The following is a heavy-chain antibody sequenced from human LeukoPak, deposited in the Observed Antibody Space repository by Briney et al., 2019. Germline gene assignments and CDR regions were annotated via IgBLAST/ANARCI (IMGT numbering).Heavy chain of an antibody. CDR3: AKDPLWSGYFPEFDY. CDR1: GFTFRGYA. D-gene: IGHD3-3*01. V-gene: IGHV3-23*01. J-gene: IGHJ4*02. CDR2: ISGSGGST. Sequence: GGSLRLSCAAYGFTFRGYAMSWVRQAPGKGLEWVSAISGSGGSTYYADSVKGRFTIYRDHSKNTLYLQMTSLRAEDTAVYYCAKDPLWSGYFPEFDYWGQGTLVTVSS.